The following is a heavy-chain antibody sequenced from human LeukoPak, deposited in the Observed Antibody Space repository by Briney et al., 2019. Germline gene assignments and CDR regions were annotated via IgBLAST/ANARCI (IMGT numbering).Heavy chain of an antibody. Sequence: ASVKVSCKASGYSFTDFYIHWVRQAPGQGLEWMGWSSPHSGGTKYAQKFQDRITMTTDTSITTAYMELSSLRSDDTAVYYCARVIGNTCDIATCSPINKFDPWGQGTRVTVSS. CDR3: ARVIGNTCDIATCSPINKFDP. D-gene: IGHD2-15*01. V-gene: IGHV1-2*02. J-gene: IGHJ5*02. CDR1: GYSFTDFY. CDR2: SSPHSGGT.